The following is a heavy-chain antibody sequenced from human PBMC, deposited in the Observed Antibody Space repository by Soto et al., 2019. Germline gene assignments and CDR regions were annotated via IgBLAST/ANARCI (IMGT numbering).Heavy chain of an antibody. D-gene: IGHD4-4*01. CDR1: GDTFGRFT. J-gene: IGHJ5*02. Sequence: SVQVSCKASGDTFGRFTSNWVRQAHGQGLEWMGGIKPISDITNYAQRFQGRVTFTADASTSTVYLELSSLRSEDTAMYYCARDPSTINKLIGVWFDPWGQGTLVTVSS. V-gene: IGHV1-69*13. CDR3: ARDPSTINKLIGVWFDP. CDR2: IKPISDIT.